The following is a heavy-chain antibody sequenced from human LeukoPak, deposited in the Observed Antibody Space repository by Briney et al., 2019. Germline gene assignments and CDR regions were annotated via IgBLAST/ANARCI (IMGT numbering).Heavy chain of an antibody. D-gene: IGHD6-13*01. CDR2: IYYSGAT. Sequence: SETLSLICTVSGGSISSTSYYWGWIRQAPGKGLKWLASIYYSGATYYNPSLKSRLTVSGDTSNTRFSLELTSVTAADTAVYYCARQGLQQLLPGSNFWGQGTLVTVSS. J-gene: IGHJ4*02. V-gene: IGHV4-39*01. CDR3: ARQGLQQLLPGSNF. CDR1: GGSISSTSYY.